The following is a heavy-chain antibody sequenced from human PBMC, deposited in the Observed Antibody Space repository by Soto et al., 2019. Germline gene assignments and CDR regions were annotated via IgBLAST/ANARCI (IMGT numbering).Heavy chain of an antibody. V-gene: IGHV4-39*01. Sequence: SETLSLTCTVSGGSISSSSYYWGWIRQPPGKGLEWIGSIYYSGSTYYNPSLKSRVTISVDTSKNQFSLKLSTVTAADTAEYYCARQASFFDVLLWFGETSGGMDVWGQGTTVTVSS. CDR2: IYYSGST. CDR1: GGSISSSSYY. J-gene: IGHJ6*02. CDR3: ARQASFFDVLLWFGETSGGMDV. D-gene: IGHD3-10*01.